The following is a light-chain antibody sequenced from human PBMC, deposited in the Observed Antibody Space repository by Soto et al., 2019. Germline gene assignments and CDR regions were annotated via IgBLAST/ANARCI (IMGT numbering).Light chain of an antibody. CDR3: QQRSNWPRT. Sequence: EIVMTQSPATLSGSPGERVTLSCRASQSVSTNVAWYQQKPGQAPRLLLYGASTRATGLPARFSGSGSGTDFTLTISSLEPEDFAVYYCQQRSNWPRTFGQGTRLEIK. CDR2: GAS. J-gene: IGKJ5*01. CDR1: QSVSTN. V-gene: IGKV3-15*01.